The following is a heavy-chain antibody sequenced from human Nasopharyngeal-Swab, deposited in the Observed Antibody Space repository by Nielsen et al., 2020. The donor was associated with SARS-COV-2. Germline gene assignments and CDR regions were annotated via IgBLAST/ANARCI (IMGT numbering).Heavy chain of an antibody. D-gene: IGHD3-22*01. CDR2: IRSRAKSYAT. CDR1: GFIFSGSS. Sequence: GGSLRLSCAASGFIFSGSSLHWVRQSSGKGLEWIGRIRSRAKSYATVYAASVKGRFTISRDDSKNTAYLQMNSLKTEDTAVYYCARAKDDSSGSLFDYWGQGNLVTVSS. J-gene: IGHJ4*02. CDR3: ARAKDDSSGSLFDY. V-gene: IGHV3-73*01.